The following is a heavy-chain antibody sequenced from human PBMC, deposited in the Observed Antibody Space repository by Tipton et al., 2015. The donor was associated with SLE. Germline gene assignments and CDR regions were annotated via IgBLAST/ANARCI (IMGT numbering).Heavy chain of an antibody. J-gene: IGHJ3*02. CDR1: GGSISSYY. V-gene: IGHV4-4*07. CDR2: INPSGST. D-gene: IGHD6-19*01. Sequence: TLSLTCTVSGGSISSYYWSWIRQPAGKGLEWIGEINPSGSTNYNPSLESRVSISLDTSTNQFSLKLRSVTAADTAVYYCARLAPVAGPNDPFHIWGHGTMVTVSS. CDR3: ARLAPVAGPNDPFHI.